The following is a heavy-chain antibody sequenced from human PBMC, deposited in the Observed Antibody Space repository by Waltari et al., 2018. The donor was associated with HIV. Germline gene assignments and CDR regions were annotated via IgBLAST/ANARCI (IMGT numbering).Heavy chain of an antibody. CDR2: INHSGNI. J-gene: IGHJ6*02. D-gene: IGHD7-27*01. CDR1: AGSFLGYY. V-gene: IGHV4-34*01. CDR3: ARGSWGSGMDV. Sequence: VRLQQRGAGLLKPSDTLSLTCAVYAGSFLGYYWSLIRQPPGKGLECIGEINHSGNINYNPSLKSRVIISVDRYKNQFSLKLTSVTAADTALYYCARGSWGSGMDVWGLGTTVIVSS.